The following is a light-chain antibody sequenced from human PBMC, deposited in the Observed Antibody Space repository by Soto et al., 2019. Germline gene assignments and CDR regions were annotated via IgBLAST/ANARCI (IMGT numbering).Light chain of an antibody. V-gene: IGLV1-51*02. Sequence: QSVLTQPPSVSAAPGQKVTISCSGSSSNIGDNFVSWYQHLPGTAPKLLIYENSKRPSGIPDRFSGSKSGTSATLGITGLQTGDEADYYCGTWDTSLSVYVFGAGTKVTVL. CDR2: ENS. CDR1: SSNIGDNF. J-gene: IGLJ1*01. CDR3: GTWDTSLSVYV.